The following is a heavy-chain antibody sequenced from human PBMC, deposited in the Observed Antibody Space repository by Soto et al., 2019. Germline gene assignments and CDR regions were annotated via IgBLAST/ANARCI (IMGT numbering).Heavy chain of an antibody. V-gene: IGHV1-18*01. CDR3: ARVRYYYDSSGYYPGGFDY. Sequence: QVQLVQSGAEVKKPGASVKVSCKASGYTFTSYGISWVRQAPGQGLEWMGWISAYNGNTNYAQKLQGRVTMTTDTSTSTAYMELRSLRSDDTAVYYCARVRYYYDSSGYYPGGFDYWGQGTLVTVSS. D-gene: IGHD3-22*01. CDR1: GYTFTSYG. CDR2: ISAYNGNT. J-gene: IGHJ4*02.